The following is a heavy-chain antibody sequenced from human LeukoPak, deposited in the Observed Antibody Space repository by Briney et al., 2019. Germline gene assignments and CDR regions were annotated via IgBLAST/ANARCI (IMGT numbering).Heavy chain of an antibody. CDR2: INPSGGST. J-gene: IGHJ4*02. CDR3: ATRFGNYLLNFDY. V-gene: IGHV1-46*01. D-gene: IGHD2/OR15-2a*01. CDR1: GYTFTSYY. Sequence: ASVKVSCKASGYTFTSYYVHWVRQAPGQGLEWMGIINPSGGSTSYAQKFQGRVTMTEDTSTDTAYMELSSLRSEDTAVYYCATRFGNYLLNFDYWGQGTLVTVSS.